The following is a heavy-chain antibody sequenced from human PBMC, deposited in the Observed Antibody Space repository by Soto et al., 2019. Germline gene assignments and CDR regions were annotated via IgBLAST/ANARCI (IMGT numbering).Heavy chain of an antibody. CDR2: ILNDASGH. J-gene: IGHJ4*01. CDR1: GFTFSRNG. Sequence: QVQLVESGGGVVQPGTSLRLSCAASGFTFSRNGMHWVRQTPGKGLEWLAVILNDASGHWYADSVKGPFTISRDKFENTLYLEMNGLRLEDTAMYYCERDDDYTDNGFDYWGHGTLVTVSS. D-gene: IGHD4-4*01. V-gene: IGHV3-33*01. CDR3: ERDDDYTDNGFDY.